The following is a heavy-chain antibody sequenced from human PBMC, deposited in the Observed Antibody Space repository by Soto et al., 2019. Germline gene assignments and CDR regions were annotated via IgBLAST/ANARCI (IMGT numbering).Heavy chain of an antibody. D-gene: IGHD1-26*01. CDR3: AAVQGGGATLHF. CDR2: IVVGSGHI. J-gene: IGHJ4*02. Sequence: SVKVSCKASGFTFINSAIQWVRQARGQRLEWMGWIVVGSGHINYAQKFQERLSITRDMSTSTAYMELSSLTLEDTAVYYCAAVQGGGATLHFWGPGTLVTSPQ. V-gene: IGHV1-58*02. CDR1: GFTFINSA.